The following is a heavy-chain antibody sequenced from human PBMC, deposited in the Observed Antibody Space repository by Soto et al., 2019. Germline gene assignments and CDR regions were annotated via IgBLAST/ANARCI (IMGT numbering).Heavy chain of an antibody. V-gene: IGHV1-3*01. Sequence: QVQLVQSGAEVKKPGASVKVSCKASGYTFTSYALHWVRQAPGQRLEWMGWINAGNGDTKYSQKYQGRVTITRDTSASTAYMELSSFRSEDTAVYYCARDGTQWLVGLVGYWGQGTLVTVSS. CDR2: INAGNGDT. CDR3: ARDGTQWLVGLVGY. CDR1: GYTFTSYA. J-gene: IGHJ4*02. D-gene: IGHD6-19*01.